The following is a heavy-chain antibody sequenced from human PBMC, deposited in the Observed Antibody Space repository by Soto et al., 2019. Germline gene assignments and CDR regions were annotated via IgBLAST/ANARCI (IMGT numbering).Heavy chain of an antibody. CDR2: IWYDGSNK. CDR1: GFTFGRYG. J-gene: IGHJ4*02. D-gene: IGHD2-15*01. Sequence: GGSLRLSCAASGFTFGRYGMHWVRQAPGKGLEWVALIWYDGSNKYYTDSVKGRFTISRDNTKNTLYLQMNSLRAEDTAVYYCARDLRYCSGSHCLQYFDYWGQGTLVTVSA. CDR3: ARDLRYCSGSHCLQYFDY. V-gene: IGHV3-33*01.